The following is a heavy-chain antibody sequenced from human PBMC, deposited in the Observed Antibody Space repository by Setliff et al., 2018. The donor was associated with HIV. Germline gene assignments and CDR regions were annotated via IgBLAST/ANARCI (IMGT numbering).Heavy chain of an antibody. J-gene: IGHJ5*02. CDR3: ANDIPGSGINTGRIENWFDP. D-gene: IGHD3-10*01. CDR1: GYTFTSDY. CDR2: ISPAVNPT. V-gene: IGHV1-46*01. Sequence: ASVKVSCKASGYTFTSDYIHWVRQAPGQGVEWMGIISPAVNPTSYAQKLQGRLTMTRDTSTNTVYMELSSLRSDDTAVYYCANDIPGSGINTGRIENWFDPWGEGTLVTVSS.